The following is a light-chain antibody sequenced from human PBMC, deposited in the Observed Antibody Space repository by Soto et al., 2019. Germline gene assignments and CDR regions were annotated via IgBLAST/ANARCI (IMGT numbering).Light chain of an antibody. CDR2: GAS. CDR3: KKYNNWPLI. J-gene: IGKJ4*01. Sequence: EVVLTQSQGTLSLSPGERATLSCRASQSVSNSYLAWYQQKPGQVPRLLIYGASTRANGIPARFSGSGFGKEFTLTISSLQSEDLAVYYCKKYNNWPLICGGGTKGDIK. CDR1: QSVSNSY. V-gene: IGKV3-15*01.